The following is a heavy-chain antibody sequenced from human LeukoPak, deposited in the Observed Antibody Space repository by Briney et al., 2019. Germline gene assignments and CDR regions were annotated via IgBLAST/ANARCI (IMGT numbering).Heavy chain of an antibody. CDR3: ARDYDVVVVAAEGTDGMDV. CDR1: GYTFTSYG. J-gene: IGHJ6*02. V-gene: IGHV1-18*01. Sequence: GASVKVSCKASGYTFTSYGISWVRQAPGQGLEWMGWISAYNGNTNYAQKLQGGVTMTTDTSTSTAYMELRSLRSDDTAVYYCARDYDVVVVAAEGTDGMDVWGQGTAVTVSS. D-gene: IGHD2-15*01. CDR2: ISAYNGNT.